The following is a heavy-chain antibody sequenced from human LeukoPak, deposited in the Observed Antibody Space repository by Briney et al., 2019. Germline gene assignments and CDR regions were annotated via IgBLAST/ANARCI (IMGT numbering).Heavy chain of an antibody. CDR3: ARGLRDSSSWYEFSWFDP. CDR2: IYTSGST. CDR1: GGSISSGSYY. D-gene: IGHD6-13*01. J-gene: IGHJ5*02. Sequence: SETLSLTCTVSGGSISSGSYYWSWIRQPAGKGLEWIGRIYTSGSTNHNPSLKSRVTISVDTSKNQFSLKLSSVTAADTAVYYCARGLRDSSSWYEFSWFDPWGQGTLVTVSS. V-gene: IGHV4-61*02.